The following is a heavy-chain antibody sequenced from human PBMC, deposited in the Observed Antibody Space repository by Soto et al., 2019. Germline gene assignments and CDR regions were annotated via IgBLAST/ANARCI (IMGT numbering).Heavy chain of an antibody. V-gene: IGHV4-4*02. CDR3: ATVPPRIVVVLAEFPT. D-gene: IGHD2-21*01. CDR1: GTSISSSYW. Sequence: QVQLKQSGPGLVRPSGTLSLTCRVSGTSISSSYWWAWVRQSPGKGLEWIGEIYHNGITQYNPSLKSRVSMSIGKSNNQFSLKLTSVTAADTAVYYCATVPPRIVVVLAEFPTWGQGTLVTVSS. J-gene: IGHJ4*02. CDR2: IYHNGIT.